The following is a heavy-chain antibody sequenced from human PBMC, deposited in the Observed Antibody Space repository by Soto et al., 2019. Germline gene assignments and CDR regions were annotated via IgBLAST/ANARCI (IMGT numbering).Heavy chain of an antibody. V-gene: IGHV1-69*13. CDR1: GGTFSSYA. D-gene: IGHD6-6*01. CDR3: ARDLSDSSSYRRYYYGMDV. CDR2: IIPIFGTA. J-gene: IGHJ6*02. Sequence: ASVKVSCKASGGTFSSYAISWVRQAPGQGLEWMGGIIPIFGTANYAQKFQGRVTITADESTSTAYMELSSLRSEDTAVYYCARDLSDSSSYRRYYYGMDVWGQGTTVTVSS.